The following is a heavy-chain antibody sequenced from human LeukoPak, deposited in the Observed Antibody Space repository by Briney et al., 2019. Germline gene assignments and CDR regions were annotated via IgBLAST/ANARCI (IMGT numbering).Heavy chain of an antibody. V-gene: IGHV3-11*01. CDR3: ARHMVLSPCDY. CDR1: GFIFHDFY. Sequence: PGGSLRLSCAASGFIFHDFYVSWIRQAPGKGLEWISFISASGGMMDHADSVKGRFTISRDNAKNSVHLEMNNLKAEDTAVYHCARHMVLSPCDYWGPGTLVTVSS. J-gene: IGHJ4*02. CDR2: ISASGGMM. D-gene: IGHD4/OR15-4a*01.